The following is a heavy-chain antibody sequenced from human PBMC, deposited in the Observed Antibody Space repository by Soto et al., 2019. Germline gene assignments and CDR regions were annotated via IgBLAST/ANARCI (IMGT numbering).Heavy chain of an antibody. Sequence: ASVNGCCNTAGYTLTSYGIRWVRQAPGQGLEWMGWISAYNGNTNYAQKLQGRFTMTTDTSTSTAYMELRSLRSDDTAVYYCARSIEGFGEFPPVYYYYGMDVWGQGTTVRVSS. J-gene: IGHJ6*01. V-gene: IGHV1-18*04. CDR1: GYTLTSYG. D-gene: IGHD3-10*01. CDR2: ISAYNGNT. CDR3: ARSIEGFGEFPPVYYYYGMDV.